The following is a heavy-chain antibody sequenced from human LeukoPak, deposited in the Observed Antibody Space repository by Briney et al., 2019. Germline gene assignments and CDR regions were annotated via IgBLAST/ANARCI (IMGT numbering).Heavy chain of an antibody. V-gene: IGHV3-23*01. Sequence: AGGSLRLSCTASGFTFGDYAMSWVRQAPGKGLEWVSAISGSGGSTYYADSVKGRFTISRDNSKNTLYLQMNSLRAEDTAVYYCAKSSDYYDSSRFDYWGQGTLVTVSS. D-gene: IGHD3-22*01. CDR2: ISGSGGST. CDR1: GFTFGDYA. J-gene: IGHJ4*02. CDR3: AKSSDYYDSSRFDY.